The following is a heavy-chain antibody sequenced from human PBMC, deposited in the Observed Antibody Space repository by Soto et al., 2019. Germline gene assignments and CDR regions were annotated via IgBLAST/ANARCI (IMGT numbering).Heavy chain of an antibody. CDR2: ISYDGSNK. CDR3: ARDNYSSSSGYNWFDP. CDR1: GFTFSSYA. V-gene: IGHV3-30-3*01. Sequence: PXGSLRLSCAASGFTFSSYAMHWARQAPGKGLEWVAVISYDGSNKYYADSVKGRFTISRDNSKNTLYLQMNSLRAEDTAVYYCARDNYSSSSGYNWFDPWGQGTLVTVSS. D-gene: IGHD6-6*01. J-gene: IGHJ5*02.